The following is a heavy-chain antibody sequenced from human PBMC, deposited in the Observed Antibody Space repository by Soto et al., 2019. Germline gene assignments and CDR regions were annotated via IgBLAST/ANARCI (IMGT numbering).Heavy chain of an antibody. D-gene: IGHD4-4*01. CDR1: GFSFNSYW. Sequence: EVQVVESGGGLVQPGGSLRLSCAASGFSFNSYWMTWVRQAPGKGLEWVANIKEDGSEKYYVDSVKGRFTISRDNAKKSVFLQMNSLRAEDTAVYYCAKGHVTGRDYWGQGTLVTVSS. V-gene: IGHV3-7*01. CDR2: IKEDGSEK. CDR3: AKGHVTGRDY. J-gene: IGHJ4*02.